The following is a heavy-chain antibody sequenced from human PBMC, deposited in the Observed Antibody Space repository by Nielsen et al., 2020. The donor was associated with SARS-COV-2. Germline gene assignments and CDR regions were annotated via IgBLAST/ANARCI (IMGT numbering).Heavy chain of an antibody. J-gene: IGHJ6*03. V-gene: IGHV4-59*08. Sequence: SETLSLTCTVSGGSISNYYWNWIRQPPGKGLEWIGYIYNSGGTNYNPSLKGRVTMSVDTSKNHFSLKLSSVTAADTAVYYCARGQLVLAYYYYYMDVWGKGTTVTVSS. CDR2: IYNSGGT. CDR1: GGSISNYY. CDR3: ARGQLVLAYYYYYMDV. D-gene: IGHD6-6*01.